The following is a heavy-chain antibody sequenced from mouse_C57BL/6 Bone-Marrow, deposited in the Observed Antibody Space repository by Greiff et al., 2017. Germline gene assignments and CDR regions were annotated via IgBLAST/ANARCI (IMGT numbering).Heavy chain of an antibody. D-gene: IGHD4-1*01. J-gene: IGHJ2*01. CDR3: ARDLGDRGY. CDR1: GFTFSSYA. Sequence: EVQRVESGGGLVKPGGSLKLSCAASGFTFSSYAMSWVRQTPEKRLEWVATISDGGSYTYYPDNVKGRFTISRDNAKNNLYLQMSHLKSEDTAMYYCARDLGDRGYWGQGTTLTVSS. V-gene: IGHV5-4*01. CDR2: ISDGGSYT.